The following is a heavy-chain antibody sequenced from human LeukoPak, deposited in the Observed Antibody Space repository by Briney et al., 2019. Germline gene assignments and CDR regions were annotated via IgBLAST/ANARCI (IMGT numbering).Heavy chain of an antibody. D-gene: IGHD4-17*01. Sequence: PSETLSLTCTVSGYSISSGYYWGWIRQPPGKGLEWIGSIYHSGNTYYNPSLKSRVTLSLDTSKNQFSLSLTSVTAADTAVYYCASRSAYAVLFDYWGQGTLVTVSS. CDR2: IYHSGNT. J-gene: IGHJ4*02. CDR3: ASRSAYAVLFDY. CDR1: GYSISSGYY. V-gene: IGHV4-38-2*02.